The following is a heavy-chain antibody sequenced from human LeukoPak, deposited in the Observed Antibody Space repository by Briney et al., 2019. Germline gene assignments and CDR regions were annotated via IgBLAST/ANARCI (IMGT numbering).Heavy chain of an antibody. CDR2: ISAYNGNT. V-gene: IGHV1-18*01. CDR1: GYTFTSYG. Sequence: ASVKVSCKASGYTFTSYGISWVRQAPGQGLEWMGWISAYNGNTNYAQKLQGRVTMTTDTSTSTAYMELRSLRSDDTAVYYCAMSSSSWYDFDYWGQGTLVTVSS. J-gene: IGHJ4*02. CDR3: AMSSSSWYDFDY. D-gene: IGHD6-13*01.